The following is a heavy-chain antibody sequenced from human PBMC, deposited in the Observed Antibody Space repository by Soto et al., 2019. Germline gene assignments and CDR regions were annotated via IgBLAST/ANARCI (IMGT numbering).Heavy chain of an antibody. CDR1: GGSISSYY. Sequence: SETLSLTCTVSGGSISSYYWSWIRQPPGKGLEWIGYIYYSGSTNYNPSLKSRVTISVDTSKNQFSLKLSSVTAADTAVYYCARGGCSGGSCYSPLDWFGPWGQGTLVTVSS. CDR3: ARGGCSGGSCYSPLDWFGP. J-gene: IGHJ5*02. D-gene: IGHD2-15*01. CDR2: IYYSGST. V-gene: IGHV4-59*01.